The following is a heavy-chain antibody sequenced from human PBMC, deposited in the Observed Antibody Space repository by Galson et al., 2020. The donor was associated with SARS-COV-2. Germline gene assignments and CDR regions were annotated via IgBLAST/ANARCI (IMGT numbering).Heavy chain of an antibody. V-gene: IGHV3-30*18. CDR1: GFTFSSYG. D-gene: IGHD2-21*01. CDR2: ISYDGSNK. Sequence: QLGESLKISCAASGFTFSSYGMHWVRQAPGKGLEWVAVISYDGSNKYYADSVKGRFTISRDNSKNTLYLQMNSLRAEDTAVYYCAKGLLLWHLYPEDAFDIWGQGTMVTVSS. J-gene: IGHJ3*02. CDR3: AKGLLLWHLYPEDAFDI.